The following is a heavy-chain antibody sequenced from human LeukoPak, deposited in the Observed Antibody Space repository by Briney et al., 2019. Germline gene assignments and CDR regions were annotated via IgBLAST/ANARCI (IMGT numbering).Heavy chain of an antibody. D-gene: IGHD5-18*01. J-gene: IGHJ3*02. Sequence: GGSLRLSCSGSGFTFSNFWMNWVRQAPGKGLEWVAIIKQDGAEKLYVDSVKGRFTISRDNAKNSLYLQMNSLRAEDTAVYYCARLNYVDTAMPTDAFDIWGQGTMVTVSS. CDR3: ARLNYVDTAMPTDAFDI. V-gene: IGHV3-7*01. CDR2: IKQDGAEK. CDR1: GFTFSNFW.